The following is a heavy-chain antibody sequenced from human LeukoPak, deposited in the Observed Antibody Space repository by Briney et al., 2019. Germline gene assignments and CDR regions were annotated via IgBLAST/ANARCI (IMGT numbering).Heavy chain of an antibody. CDR3: AREWDS. J-gene: IGHJ4*02. V-gene: IGHV3-48*01. CDR2: ISSDSRTI. Sequence: GGSLRHSCAGSGFTFSYYGMNGVRQAPGKGLEWVSHISSDSRTIQYADSVRGRFTISRDNAKNILFLQMNSLRAEDTAIYYCAREWDSWGQGTLVTVSS. CDR1: GFTFSYYG.